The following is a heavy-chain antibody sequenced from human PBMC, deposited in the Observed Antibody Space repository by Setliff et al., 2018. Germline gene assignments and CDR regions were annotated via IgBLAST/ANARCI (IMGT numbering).Heavy chain of an antibody. Sequence: LRLSCAASGFTFSRYAMNWVRQTPGKGLEWVLYISASSANIQYADSVRGRFTVSRDNARNSLYLQMNSLRGDDAAVYYCASDPSYASSLYYYLEVWGKGTTVTVS. CDR1: GFTFSRYA. D-gene: IGHD6-13*01. J-gene: IGHJ6*03. V-gene: IGHV3-48*01. CDR3: ASDPSYASSLYYYLEV. CDR2: ISASSANI.